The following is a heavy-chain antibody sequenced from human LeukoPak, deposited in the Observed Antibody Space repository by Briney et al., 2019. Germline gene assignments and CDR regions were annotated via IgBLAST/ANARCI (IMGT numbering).Heavy chain of an antibody. Sequence: GGSLRLSCAASGLTFSSYVMSWVRQTPGKGLEWVSAISGSGSSAYYGDSVKGRFTISRDNSKNTLYLQMNSLRAEDTAIYYCASGIRGYYYYGMDVWGQGTTVTVSS. CDR2: ISGSGSSA. CDR1: GLTFSSYV. J-gene: IGHJ6*02. CDR3: ASGIRGYYYYGMDV. D-gene: IGHD2-21*01. V-gene: IGHV3-23*01.